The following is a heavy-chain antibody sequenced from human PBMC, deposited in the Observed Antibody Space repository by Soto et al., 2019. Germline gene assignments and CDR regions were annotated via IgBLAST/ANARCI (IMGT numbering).Heavy chain of an antibody. J-gene: IGHJ5*02. V-gene: IGHV3-30*18. CDR3: GKDRGKAQLVWFDP. CDR2: ISYDGSNK. Sequence: QVQLVESGGGVVQPGRSLRLSCAASGFTFSSYGMHWVRQAPGKGLEWVAVISYDGSNKYYADSVKGRFTISRDNSKNALDRQMNLLGAEDTAVDYGGKDRGKAQLVWFDPWGQGTLVTVSS. D-gene: IGHD6-13*01. CDR1: GFTFSSYG.